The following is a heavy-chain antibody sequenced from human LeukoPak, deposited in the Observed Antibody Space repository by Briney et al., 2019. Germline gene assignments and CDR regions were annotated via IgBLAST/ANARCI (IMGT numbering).Heavy chain of an antibody. V-gene: IGHV4-34*01. J-gene: IGHJ4*02. CDR2: INHSGST. D-gene: IGHD5-18*01. Sequence: SETLSLTCAVYGGSFSGYYWSWIRQPPGKGLEWIGEINHSGSTNYNPSLKSRVTMSVDTSKNQFSLKLSSVTAADTAVYYCACHTAMAIGIDYWGQGTLVTVSS. CDR1: GGSFSGYY. CDR3: ACHTAMAIGIDY.